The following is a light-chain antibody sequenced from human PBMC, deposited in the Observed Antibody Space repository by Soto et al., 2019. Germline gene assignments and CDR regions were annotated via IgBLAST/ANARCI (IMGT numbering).Light chain of an antibody. CDR2: STN. CDR1: SSNIGSNN. CDR3: AAWADSLNGVV. J-gene: IGLJ2*01. V-gene: IGLV1-44*01. Sequence: QSVLTQPPSASGTPGQRVTISCSGSSSNIGSNNVNWYQQLPGTAPKVLIFSTNERPSGVPDRFSGSKSGTSASLAISGLQSEDEADYHCAAWADSLNGVVFGGGTKLTVL.